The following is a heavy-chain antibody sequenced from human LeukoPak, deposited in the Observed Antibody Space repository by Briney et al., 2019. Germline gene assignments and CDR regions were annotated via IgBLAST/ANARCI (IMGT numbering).Heavy chain of an antibody. J-gene: IGHJ4*02. CDR3: AKDLKSGYMDS. D-gene: IGHD3-3*01. Sequence: GTSLRLSCAASGFTFSSYGMHWVRQAPGKGLEWVGVIYSDGSNKYFIESVKGRFTISRDNSKNTVFLQMNSLRVDDTAVYSCAKDLKSGYMDSWGQGTLVTVSS. CDR2: IYSDGSNK. V-gene: IGHV3-33*06. CDR1: GFTFSSYG.